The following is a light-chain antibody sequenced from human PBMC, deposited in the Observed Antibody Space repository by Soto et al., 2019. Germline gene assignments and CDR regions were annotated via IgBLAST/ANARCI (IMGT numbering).Light chain of an antibody. V-gene: IGKV3-20*01. Sequence: EIVLTQSPGTLSLSPGEGATLSCRACQIVSNNYLAWYQQKPGQAPRLLVYGASRRATGIPDRFSGSGSGTDFTLTISRLEPEDFAVYYCQQYGNSLPWTFGQGTKV. CDR2: GAS. CDR3: QQYGNSLPWT. J-gene: IGKJ1*01. CDR1: QIVSNNY.